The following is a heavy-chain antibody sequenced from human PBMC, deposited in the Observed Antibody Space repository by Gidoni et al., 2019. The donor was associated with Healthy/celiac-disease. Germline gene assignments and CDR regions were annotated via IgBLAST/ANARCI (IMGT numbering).Heavy chain of an antibody. CDR3: VKDPSGLGTVAAAFDI. J-gene: IGHJ3*02. CDR2: ISSNGGST. CDR1: GFTFSSYA. Sequence: VQPVASAGGLVQPGGSVCLSASASGFTFSSYAMHWVRQAPGTGLEYVSAISSNGGSTYYADYVKGRFTISRDNSKNTLYLQMSRLRAEDTAVYYCVKDPSGLGTVAAAFDIWGQGTMVTVSS. D-gene: IGHD6-19*01. V-gene: IGHV3-64D*08.